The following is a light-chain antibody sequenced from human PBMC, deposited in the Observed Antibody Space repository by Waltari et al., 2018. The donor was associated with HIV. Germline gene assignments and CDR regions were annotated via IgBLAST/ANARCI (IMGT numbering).Light chain of an antibody. CDR3: GTWDSSLSAAV. J-gene: IGLJ7*02. V-gene: IGLV1-51*01. CDR1: SSNIGKNY. Sequence: QSVLTQPPSVSAAPGQKVTISCSGSSSNIGKNYVSWYQQLPGTAPKLLIYDKNSRPPWIPYRFSGSKSGTSSTLGITGLQTGDEADYYCGTWDSSLSAAVFGGGTQLTAL. CDR2: DKN.